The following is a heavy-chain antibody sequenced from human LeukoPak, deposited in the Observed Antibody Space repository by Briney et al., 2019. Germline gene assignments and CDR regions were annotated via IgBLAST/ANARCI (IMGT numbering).Heavy chain of an antibody. Sequence: PSETLSLTCAVYGGSFSGYYWSWIRQPPGKGLEWIGEINHSGSTNYNPSLKSRVTISVDTSKNQFSLKLSSVTAADTAVYYCARASPPVLVDYYYYGMDVWGQGTTVTVSS. J-gene: IGHJ6*02. CDR1: GGSFSGYY. CDR3: ARASPPVLVDYYYYGMDV. V-gene: IGHV4-34*01. CDR2: INHSGST.